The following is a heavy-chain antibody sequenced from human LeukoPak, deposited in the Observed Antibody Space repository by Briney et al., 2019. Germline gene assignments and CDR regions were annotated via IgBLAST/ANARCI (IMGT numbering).Heavy chain of an antibody. CDR1: GFTFSSYA. D-gene: IGHD3-10*01. CDR2: ISGSGGST. CDR3: AGKVYYYGSGRGSYNWFDP. V-gene: IGHV3-23*01. Sequence: GGSLRLSCAASGFTFSSYAMSWVRQAPGKGLEWVSAISGSGGSTYYADSVKGRFTISRDNSKNTLYLQMNSLGAEDTAVYYCAGKVYYYGSGRGSYNWFDPWGQGTLVTVSS. J-gene: IGHJ5*02.